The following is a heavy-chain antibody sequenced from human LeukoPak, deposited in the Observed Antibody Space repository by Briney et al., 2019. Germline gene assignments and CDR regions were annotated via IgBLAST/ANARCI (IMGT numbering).Heavy chain of an antibody. CDR2: IYPGDSDT. CDR3: ARTYDSSGYYPELDASDI. V-gene: IGHV5-51*01. D-gene: IGHD3-22*01. Sequence: GESLKISCKGSEYSFTSYWIGWVRQMPGKGLEWMGIIYPGDSDTRYSPSFQGQVTISADKSISTAYLQWSSLKASDTAMYYCARTYDSSGYYPELDASDIWGQGTMVTVSS. CDR1: EYSFTSYW. J-gene: IGHJ3*02.